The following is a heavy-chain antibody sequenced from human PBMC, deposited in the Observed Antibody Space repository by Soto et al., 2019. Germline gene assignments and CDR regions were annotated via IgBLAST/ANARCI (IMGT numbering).Heavy chain of an antibody. CDR1: GYTFTSYY. CDR3: ARGGETPLFAFGGVIVIDPAQPIDY. J-gene: IGHJ4*02. CDR2: INPSGGST. D-gene: IGHD3-16*02. Sequence: ASVKVSCKASGYTFTSYYMHWVRQAPGQGLEWMGIINPSGGSTSYAQKFQGRVTMTRDTSTSTVYMELSSLRSEDTAVYYCARGGETPLFAFGGVIVIDPAQPIDYWGQGTLVTVSS. V-gene: IGHV1-46*03.